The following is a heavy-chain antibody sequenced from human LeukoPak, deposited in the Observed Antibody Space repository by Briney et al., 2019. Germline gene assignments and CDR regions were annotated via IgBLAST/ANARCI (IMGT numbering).Heavy chain of an antibody. D-gene: IGHD6-19*01. J-gene: IGHJ4*02. CDR3: ARDIGASAWDRLGYY. Sequence: ASVKVSCKASGYTFTSYGITWVRQAPGQGLEWMGWISAYNGATEYAQNLQGRVTMSTDTSTSTAYMELRSLISDDTAVYYCARDIGASAWDRLGYYWGQGTLVTVSS. V-gene: IGHV1-18*04. CDR1: GYTFTSYG. CDR2: ISAYNGAT.